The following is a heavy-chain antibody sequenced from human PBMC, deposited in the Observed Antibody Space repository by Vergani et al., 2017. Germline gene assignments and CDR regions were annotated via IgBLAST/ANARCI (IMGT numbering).Heavy chain of an antibody. CDR3: ARQPHPPDITIFLWGGHYAFDI. CDR1: GGSVSSGSYY. J-gene: IGHJ3*02. CDR2: IYYSGST. Sequence: QVQLQESGPGLVKPSETLSLTCTVSGGSVSSGSYYWSWIRQPPGKGLEWIGYIYYSGSTNYNPSLKSRVTISVDTPKNQFSLKLRSVTAADTAVYYCARQPHPPDITIFLWGGHYAFDIWGQGTMVTVSS. D-gene: IGHD3-3*01. V-gene: IGHV4-61*01.